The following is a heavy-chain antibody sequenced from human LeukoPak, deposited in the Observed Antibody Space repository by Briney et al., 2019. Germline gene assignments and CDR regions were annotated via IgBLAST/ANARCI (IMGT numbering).Heavy chain of an antibody. CDR1: GFTFSSYA. V-gene: IGHV3-23*01. J-gene: IGHJ6*03. CDR2: LTGSDGST. CDR3: AKVGTTFYYYYMDV. D-gene: IGHD1-7*01. Sequence: GGSLRLSCAASGFTFSSYAMSWVRQAPGKGLEWVSSLTGSDGSTYYADSVKGRCTISRDNSKNTLYLQMNSLRAEDTAVYYCAKVGTTFYYYYMDVWGKGTTVTVSS.